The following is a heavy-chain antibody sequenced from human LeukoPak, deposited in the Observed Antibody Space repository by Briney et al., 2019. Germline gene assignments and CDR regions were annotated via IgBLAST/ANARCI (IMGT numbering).Heavy chain of an antibody. CDR3: ATPTAGTWHFDY. D-gene: IGHD1-1*01. J-gene: IGHJ4*02. V-gene: IGHV3-7*01. CDR2: IKQDASER. Sequence: PSETLSLTCNVSGGSISRYYWSWIRQPPGKGLEWVANIKQDASERYYVDSVKGRFTISRDNAKNSLYLQMNSLRAEDTAVYYCATPTAGTWHFDYWGQGTLVTVSS. CDR1: GGSISRYY.